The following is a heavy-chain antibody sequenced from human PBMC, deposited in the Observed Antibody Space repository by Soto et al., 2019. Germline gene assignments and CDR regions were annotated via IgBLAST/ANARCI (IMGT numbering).Heavy chain of an antibody. J-gene: IGHJ3*01. CDR3: ARGDRGAFDL. V-gene: IGHV3-74*03. Sequence: EVQLVESGGGLVQPGESLRLSCAASGFTFSYYWMHWVRQTPGKGLLWVSHIHNDGSRTTYADSVKGRFPISRDNARNTVYLQMKSLRDDDTAVYYCARGDRGAFDLWGQGTAVTVSS. CDR2: IHNDGSRT. D-gene: IGHD1-26*01. CDR1: GFTFSYYW.